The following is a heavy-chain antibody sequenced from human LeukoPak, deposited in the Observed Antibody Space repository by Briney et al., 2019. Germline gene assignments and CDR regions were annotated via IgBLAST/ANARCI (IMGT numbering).Heavy chain of an antibody. V-gene: IGHV1-2*02. CDR1: GYTFTGYY. CDR3: ARPNSSGWYIYFDY. Sequence: ASVKVSCKASGYTFTGYYMHWVRQAPGQGLEWMGWINPNSGGTNYAQKFQGRVTMTRDTSISTAYMERSRLRSDDTAVYYFARPNSSGWYIYFDYWGQGTLVTVSS. J-gene: IGHJ4*02. D-gene: IGHD6-19*01. CDR2: INPNSGGT.